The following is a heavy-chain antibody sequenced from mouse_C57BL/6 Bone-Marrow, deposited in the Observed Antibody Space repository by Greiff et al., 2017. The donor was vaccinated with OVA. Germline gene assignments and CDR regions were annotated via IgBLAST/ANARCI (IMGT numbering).Heavy chain of an antibody. V-gene: IGHV5-4*03. D-gene: IGHD2-5*01. Sequence: EVKLMESGGGLVKPGGSLKLSCAASGFTFSSYAMSWVRQTPEKRLEWVATISDGGSYTYYPDNVKGRFTISRDNAKNNLYLQMSHLKSEDTAMYYCARCSNSAWFAYWGQGTLVTVSA. CDR1: GFTFSSYA. CDR2: ISDGGSYT. CDR3: ARCSNSAWFAY. J-gene: IGHJ3*01.